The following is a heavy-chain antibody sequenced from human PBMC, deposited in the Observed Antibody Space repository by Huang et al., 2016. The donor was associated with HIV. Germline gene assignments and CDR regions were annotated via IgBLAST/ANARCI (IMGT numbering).Heavy chain of an antibody. CDR2: INQDGSEK. CDR3: ARDRRDVFDF. Sequence: EVQLVESGGGLVQPGGSLRLSCAASGFNFGTSWMTWVRQSPGEGLEGVANINQDGSEKYYVDAAKGRFTISRDNAKKSLYLQMDSLRAVDTAVYYCARDRRDVFDFWGQGTLVTVAS. J-gene: IGHJ3*01. CDR1: GFNFGTSW. V-gene: IGHV3-7*01.